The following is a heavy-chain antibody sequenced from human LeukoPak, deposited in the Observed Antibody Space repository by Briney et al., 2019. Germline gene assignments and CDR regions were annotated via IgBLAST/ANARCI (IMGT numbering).Heavy chain of an antibody. Sequence: GALVPSCGASGCAFSSYSMNWVRQAPGKGVEGVSSINSRSSYIYYSDSVKGRFTISRDNDKNTLYLKMNSMRAEDTAVYYCARDRDCSGCSCFPDYWGQGTLVTVSS. CDR3: ARDRDCSGCSCFPDY. V-gene: IGHV3-21*01. D-gene: IGHD2-15*01. CDR1: GCAFSSYS. J-gene: IGHJ4*02. CDR2: INSRSSYI.